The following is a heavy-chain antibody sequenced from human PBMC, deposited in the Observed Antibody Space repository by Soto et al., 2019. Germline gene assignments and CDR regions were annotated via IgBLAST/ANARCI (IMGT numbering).Heavy chain of an antibody. CDR2: INPSGGST. Sequence: GASVKVSWKACGYTFASYYMYWVRQDPGKGLEWMGIINPSGGSTSYAQKFQGRVTMTRDTSTSTVYMELSSLRSEDTAVYYCARSSITMVRGGTGMDVWGQGTTVTVSS. CDR1: GYTFASYY. J-gene: IGHJ6*02. CDR3: ARSSITMVRGGTGMDV. D-gene: IGHD3-10*01. V-gene: IGHV1-46*01.